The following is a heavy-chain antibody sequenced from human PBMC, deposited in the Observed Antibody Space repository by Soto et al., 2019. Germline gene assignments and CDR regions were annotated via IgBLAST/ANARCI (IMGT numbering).Heavy chain of an antibody. Sequence: PGESLKISCKGSGYSFTSYWIGWVRQMPGKGLEWMGIIYPGDSDARYSPSFEGQVTISVDKSTSTAYLQWSSLKASDTAMYYCATDTARTYYYYGMDVWGRGTTVTVSS. CDR1: GYSFTSYW. J-gene: IGHJ6*02. D-gene: IGHD5-18*01. CDR2: IYPGDSDA. CDR3: ATDTARTYYYYGMDV. V-gene: IGHV5-51*01.